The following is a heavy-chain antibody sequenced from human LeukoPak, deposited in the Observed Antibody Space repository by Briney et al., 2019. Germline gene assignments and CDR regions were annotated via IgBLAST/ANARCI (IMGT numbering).Heavy chain of an antibody. D-gene: IGHD2-2*01. J-gene: IGHJ6*03. CDR1: GFTFSSYG. CDR2: IRYDGSNK. Sequence: GGSLRLSCAASGFTFSSYGMHWVRQAPGKGLEWVAFIRYDGSNKYYADSVKGRFTISRDNSKNTLYLQMNSLRAEDTAVYYCAKDDHEDIVVVPAAIIGSHYYYYMDVWGKGTTVTVSS. V-gene: IGHV3-30*02. CDR3: AKDDHEDIVVVPAAIIGSHYYYYMDV.